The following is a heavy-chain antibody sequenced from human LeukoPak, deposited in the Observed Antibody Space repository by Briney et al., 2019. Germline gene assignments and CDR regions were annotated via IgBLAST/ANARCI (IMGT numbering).Heavy chain of an antibody. J-gene: IGHJ4*02. Sequence: GGSLRLSCAASGFTFSSYNMNWVRQAPGKGLEWVSYISSSSDTIYYADSVKGRFTISRDNAKNSLYLQMNSLRAEDTAVYFCATVSGTYSGTCFDYWGQGTLVTVSS. CDR2: ISSSSDTI. V-gene: IGHV3-48*01. CDR1: GFTFSSYN. CDR3: ATVSGTYSGTCFDY. D-gene: IGHD1-26*01.